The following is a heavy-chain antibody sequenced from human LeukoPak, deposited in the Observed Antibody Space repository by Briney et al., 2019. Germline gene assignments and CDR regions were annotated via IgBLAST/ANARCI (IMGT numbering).Heavy chain of an antibody. D-gene: IGHD1-26*01. CDR3: ARVGSGGSYDY. Sequence: GSLRLPCAASGFTFSSYSMNWVRQAPGKGLEWVSSISSSSTYIYYADSVKGRFTISRDNAKNSLYLQMNSLRAEDTAVYYCARVGSGGSYDYWGQGTLVTVSS. V-gene: IGHV3-21*01. J-gene: IGHJ4*02. CDR1: GFTFSSYS. CDR2: ISSSSTYI.